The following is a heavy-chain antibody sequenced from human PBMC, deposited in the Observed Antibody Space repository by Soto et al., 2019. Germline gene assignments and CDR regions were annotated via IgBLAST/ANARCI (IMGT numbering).Heavy chain of an antibody. CDR2: ISYDGSNK. Sequence: QVQLVESGGGVVQPGRSLRLSCAASGFTFSTYALHWVRQAPGKGLEWVAVISYDGSNKYYADSVKGRFTISRDNSKNTLYLQMNSLRAEDTAVYYCAKGLVGALPGYFDYWGQGTLVTVSS. D-gene: IGHD1-26*01. CDR3: AKGLVGALPGYFDY. CDR1: GFTFSTYA. J-gene: IGHJ4*02. V-gene: IGHV3-30*04.